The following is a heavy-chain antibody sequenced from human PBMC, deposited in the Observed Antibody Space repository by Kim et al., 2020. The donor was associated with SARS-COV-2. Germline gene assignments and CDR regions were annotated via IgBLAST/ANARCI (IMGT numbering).Heavy chain of an antibody. V-gene: IGHV7-4-1*02. CDR3: ARGPQIWSGYYGNKYGMDV. D-gene: IGHD3-3*01. J-gene: IGHJ6*02. CDR2: INTNTGNP. CDR1: GYTFTSYA. Sequence: ASVKVSCKASGYTFTSYAMNWVRQAPGQGLEWMGWINTNTGNPTYAQGFTGRFVFSLDTSVSTAYLQISSLKAEDTAVYYCARGPQIWSGYYGNKYGMDVWGQGTTVTVSS.